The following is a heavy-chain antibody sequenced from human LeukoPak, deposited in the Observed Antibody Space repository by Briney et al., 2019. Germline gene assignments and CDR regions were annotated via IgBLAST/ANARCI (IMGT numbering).Heavy chain of an antibody. CDR1: GGTFSSYA. CDR2: INAGNGNT. V-gene: IGHV1-3*01. Sequence: ASVKVSCKASGGTFSSYAISWVRQAPGQRLEWMGWINAGNGNTKYSQKFQGRVTITRDTSASTAYMELSSLRSEDTAVYYCARTKQSITIFGVVITPNNYGMDVWGQGTTVTVSS. D-gene: IGHD3-3*01. J-gene: IGHJ6*02. CDR3: ARTKQSITIFGVVITPNNYGMDV.